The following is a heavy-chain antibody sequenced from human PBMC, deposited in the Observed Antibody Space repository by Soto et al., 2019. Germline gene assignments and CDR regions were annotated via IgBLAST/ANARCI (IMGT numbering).Heavy chain of an antibody. J-gene: IGHJ5*02. CDR3: ARSSHRAGWFDP. Sequence: ASVKVSCKASGYTFTSYGISWVRQAPGQGLEWMGWISAYNGNTNYAQKLQGRVTTTTDTSTSTAYMELRSLRSDDTAVYYCARSSHRAGWFDPWGQGTLVTVSS. V-gene: IGHV1-18*01. CDR1: GYTFTSYG. CDR2: ISAYNGNT.